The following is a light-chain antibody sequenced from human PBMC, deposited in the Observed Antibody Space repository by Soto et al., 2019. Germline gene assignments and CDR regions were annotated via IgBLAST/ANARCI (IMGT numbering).Light chain of an antibody. CDR1: QSVSSN. CDR3: QQYNKWPLT. Sequence: EIMMTQSPGTLSASPGERATLSCRASQSVSSNLAWYQQKPGQAPRLLIYAVSTRATGIPARFSGSGSGTEFTLTISGLQSEDFAVYSCQQYNKWPLTFGQGTKVEIK. CDR2: AVS. V-gene: IGKV3-15*01. J-gene: IGKJ1*01.